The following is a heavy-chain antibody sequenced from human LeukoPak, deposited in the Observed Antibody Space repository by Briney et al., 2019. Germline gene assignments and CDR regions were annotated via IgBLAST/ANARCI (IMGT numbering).Heavy chain of an antibody. V-gene: IGHV3-7*01. CDR3: ARRTTGIAFFDY. CDR1: GFTFSSSW. J-gene: IGHJ4*02. D-gene: IGHD1-1*01. Sequence: PGGSLRLSCAASGFTFSSSWMGWVRQAPGKGLEWVANIKQDGREKYYVDSVKGRFTISRDNAKNSLYLQMNSLRAEDAAVYYCARRTTGIAFFDYWGQGTLVTVSS. CDR2: IKQDGREK.